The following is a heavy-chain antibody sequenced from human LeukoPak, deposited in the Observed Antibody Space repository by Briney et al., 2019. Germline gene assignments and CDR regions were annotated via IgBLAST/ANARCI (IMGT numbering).Heavy chain of an antibody. J-gene: IGHJ4*02. V-gene: IGHV1-18*01. D-gene: IGHD2-2*02. Sequence: GASVKVSCKTSGYTFSNHGISWVRQAPRQGLEGMGWISGYNGNTNYAQKVQGRATMTTDTSTSTAYMELRSMRYDNTAVYYCARAAAKPWFDYWGQGTLVTVSS. CDR1: GYTFSNHG. CDR3: ARAAAKPWFDY. CDR2: ISGYNGNT.